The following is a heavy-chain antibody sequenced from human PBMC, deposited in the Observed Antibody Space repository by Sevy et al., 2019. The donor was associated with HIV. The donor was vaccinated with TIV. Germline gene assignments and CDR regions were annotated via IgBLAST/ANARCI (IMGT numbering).Heavy chain of an antibody. CDR3: ARLFSCGGDCYYLDY. V-gene: IGHV3-30-3*01. D-gene: IGHD2-21*02. J-gene: IGHJ4*02. CDR1: GFTFSKYD. Sequence: GGSLRLSCAASGFTFSKYDMHWVRQAPGKGLEWVAVISHDGNYKNYADSVKVRFTISRDDFKNTLYLQMSSLRPEDTAVYFCARLFSCGGDCYYLDYWDQGALVTVSS. CDR2: ISHDGNYK.